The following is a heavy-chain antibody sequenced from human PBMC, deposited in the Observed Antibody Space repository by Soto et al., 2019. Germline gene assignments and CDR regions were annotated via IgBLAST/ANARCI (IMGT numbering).Heavy chain of an antibody. CDR3: AREYTYGSNFFDC. D-gene: IGHD2-2*02. Sequence: QVQLQESGPGLVKPSQTLSLTCTVSGGSISSAAYYWSWIRQHPGKGLEWIGYISHSGSTYYNPSLTSRVIISVDTSKNRFSLSLTSVTAADTAVYYCAREYTYGSNFFDCWGQRALVTVSS. CDR2: ISHSGST. J-gene: IGHJ4*02. CDR1: GGSISSAAYY. V-gene: IGHV4-31*03.